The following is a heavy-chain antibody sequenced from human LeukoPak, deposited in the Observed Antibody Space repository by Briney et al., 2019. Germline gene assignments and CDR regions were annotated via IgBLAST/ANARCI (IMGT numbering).Heavy chain of an antibody. CDR2: IYYSGST. CDR3: AVGITGTTPDSY. J-gene: IGHJ4*02. CDR1: GGSISSSSYY. D-gene: IGHD1-7*01. Sequence: SETLSLTCTVSGGSISSSSYYWGWIRQPPGKGLEWIGSIYYSGSTYYNPSLKSRVTISVDTSKNQFSLKLSSVTAADTAVYYCAVGITGTTPDSYWGQGTLVTVSS. V-gene: IGHV4-39*01.